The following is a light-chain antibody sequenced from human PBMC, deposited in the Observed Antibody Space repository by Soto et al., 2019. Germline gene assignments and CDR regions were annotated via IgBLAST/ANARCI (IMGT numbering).Light chain of an antibody. V-gene: IGLV2-14*01. CDR1: SSDVGGYNY. CDR3: SSYTSSSTLGV. J-gene: IGLJ2*01. Sequence: QSALTQPASVSGSPGQSITISCTGTSSDVGGYNYVSWYQQHPGKAPKLMIYEVSNRPSGVSNRFSGSKSGNTASLTISGLQAEDEADYYCSSYTSSSTLGVFGXGTKLTVL. CDR2: EVS.